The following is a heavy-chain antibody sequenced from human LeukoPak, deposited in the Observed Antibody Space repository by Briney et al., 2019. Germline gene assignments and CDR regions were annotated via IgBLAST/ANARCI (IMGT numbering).Heavy chain of an antibody. D-gene: IGHD3-9*01. V-gene: IGHV4-31*03. J-gene: IGHJ5*02. CDR1: GGSISSGGYY. Sequence: SETLSLTCTVSGGSISSGGYYWSWIRQHPGKGLEWIGYIYYSGSTYYNPSLKSRVTISVGTSKNQFSLKLSSVTAADTAVYYCARDYGILNWFDPWGQGTLVTVSS. CDR3: ARDYGILNWFDP. CDR2: IYYSGST.